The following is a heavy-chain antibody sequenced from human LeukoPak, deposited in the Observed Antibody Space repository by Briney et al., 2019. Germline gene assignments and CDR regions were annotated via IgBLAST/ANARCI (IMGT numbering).Heavy chain of an antibody. CDR3: ASNPPNMGGSITDFDC. V-gene: IGHV4-39*07. D-gene: IGHD1-26*01. J-gene: IGHJ4*02. CDR1: GGSISSSSYY. Sequence: SETLSLTCTVSGGSISSSSYYWGWIRQPPGKGLEWIGSIYYSGSTYYNPSLKSRVTISVDTSKNQFSLKLSSVTAADTAVYYCASNPPNMGGSITDFDCWGQGTLVTVSS. CDR2: IYYSGST.